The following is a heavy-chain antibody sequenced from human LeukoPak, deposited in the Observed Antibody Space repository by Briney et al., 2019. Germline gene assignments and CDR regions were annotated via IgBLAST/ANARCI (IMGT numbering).Heavy chain of an antibody. V-gene: IGHV4-34*01. J-gene: IGHJ5*02. CDR2: ITNSGST. Sequence: SESLSLTCAVYGGSFSSYCWSWIRQPPGKGLEWIGEITNSGSTNNNPSLKTRVTISVDTSKTQFFLKLSSVTAADTAVYYCARTYSGSDYVDWFDPWGQGTLVTVSS. CDR3: ARTYSGSDYVDWFDP. CDR1: GGSFSSYC. D-gene: IGHD1-26*01.